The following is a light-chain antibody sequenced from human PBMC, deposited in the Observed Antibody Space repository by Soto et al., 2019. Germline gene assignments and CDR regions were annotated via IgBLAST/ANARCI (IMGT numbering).Light chain of an antibody. CDR2: KAS. Sequence: DIQMTQSPSTLSACVGDTVTIICRASQSISSWLAWYQQKGGKAPKLLISKASNLDSGVPSRFSGSGSGTEFNLTISSLQPEDFATYYCQQYNSFIWTFGQGTKVDIK. CDR1: QSISSW. V-gene: IGKV1-5*03. J-gene: IGKJ1*01. CDR3: QQYNSFIWT.